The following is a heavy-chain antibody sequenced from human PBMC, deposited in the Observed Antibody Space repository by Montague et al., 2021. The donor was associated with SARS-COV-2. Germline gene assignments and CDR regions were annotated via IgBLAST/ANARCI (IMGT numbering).Heavy chain of an antibody. D-gene: IGHD3-10*01. CDR3: ARLGDGVVPSPILGVGPYYSYNGMDV. Sequence: SKTLSLTCAVHGGSFSTYSWNWIRQPPGKGLEWIGEIHHGGSTNYNPSLKSRVTISADTSKNQFSLKLTSVAAADTAVYYCARLGDGVVPSPILGVGPYYSYNGMDVWGKGTTVTVSS. J-gene: IGHJ6*04. CDR1: GGSFSTYS. CDR2: IHHGGST. V-gene: IGHV4-34*01.